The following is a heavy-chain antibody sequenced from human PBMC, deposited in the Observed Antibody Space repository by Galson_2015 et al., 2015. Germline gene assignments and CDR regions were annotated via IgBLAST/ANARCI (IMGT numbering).Heavy chain of an antibody. J-gene: IGHJ6*02. V-gene: IGHV4-61*02. D-gene: IGHD6-13*01. Sequence: SLESRVTISVDTSKNQLSLKVTSVTAADTAVYYCAREWGSSLFYYGMGVWGQGTTVTVSS. CDR3: AREWGSSLFYYGMGV.